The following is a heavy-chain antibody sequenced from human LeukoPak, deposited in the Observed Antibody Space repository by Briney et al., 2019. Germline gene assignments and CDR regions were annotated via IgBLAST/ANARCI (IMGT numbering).Heavy chain of an antibody. Sequence: ASVKVSCKASGYTFTSYGISWVRQAPGQGLEWMGWISAYNGNTNYAQKLQGRVTMTTDTSTSTAYMELRSLRSDDTAVYYCATGSYGDYVEGDFDYWGQGTLVTVSS. V-gene: IGHV1-18*01. CDR1: GYTFTSYG. D-gene: IGHD4-17*01. J-gene: IGHJ4*02. CDR2: ISAYNGNT. CDR3: ATGSYGDYVEGDFDY.